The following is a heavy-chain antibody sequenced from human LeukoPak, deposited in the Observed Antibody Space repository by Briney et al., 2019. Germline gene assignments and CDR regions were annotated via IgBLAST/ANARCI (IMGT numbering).Heavy chain of an antibody. Sequence: ASVKVSCKASGYTFTSYDINWVRQATGQGLEWMGWMNPNSGNTGYAQKFQGRVTMTRNTSISTAYMELSSLRSEDTAVYYCARTAQLEYSSSSPWDYYYYDMDVWGQGTTVTVSS. J-gene: IGHJ6*02. CDR3: ARTAQLEYSSSSPWDYYYYDMDV. D-gene: IGHD6-6*01. V-gene: IGHV1-8*01. CDR2: MNPNSGNT. CDR1: GYTFTSYD.